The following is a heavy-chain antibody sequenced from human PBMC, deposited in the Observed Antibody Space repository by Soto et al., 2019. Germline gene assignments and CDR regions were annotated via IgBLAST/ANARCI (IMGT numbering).Heavy chain of an antibody. CDR2: INPNSGGT. J-gene: IGHJ6*02. D-gene: IGHD6-19*01. CDR3: ARDRGSSGWSFHPDRYYGMDV. Sequence: ASVKVSCKASGYTFTGYYMHWVRQAPGQGLEWMGWINPNSGGTNYAQKFQGWVTMTRDTSISTAYMELSRLRSDDTAVYYCARDRGSSGWSFHPDRYYGMDVWGQGTTVTVSS. V-gene: IGHV1-2*04. CDR1: GYTFTGYY.